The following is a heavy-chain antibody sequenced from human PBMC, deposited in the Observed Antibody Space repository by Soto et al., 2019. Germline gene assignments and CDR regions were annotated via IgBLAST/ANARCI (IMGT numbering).Heavy chain of an antibody. CDR1: RGTIRSCA. D-gene: IGHD3-22*01. CDR3: ARDLQVYDSSGYYPDAFDI. J-gene: IGHJ3*02. CDR2: IIPIFGTA. V-gene: IGHV1-69*01. Sequence: CCKASRGTIRSCAISSVRQEPGQGLEWMGGIIPIFGTANYAQKFQGRVTITADESTSTAYMELSSLRSEDTAVYYCARDLQVYDSSGYYPDAFDIWGQGTMVTVSS.